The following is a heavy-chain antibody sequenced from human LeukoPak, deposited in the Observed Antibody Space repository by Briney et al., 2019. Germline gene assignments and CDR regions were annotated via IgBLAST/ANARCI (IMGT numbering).Heavy chain of an antibody. CDR2: INHSGST. CDR3: ARGDYNDFPYWFDP. CDR1: GGSFSGYY. D-gene: IGHD3-3*01. Sequence: PSETLSLTCAVYGGSFSGYYWSWIRQPPGKGLEWIGEINHSGSTNYNPSLKSRVTISVDTSKNQFSLRLSSVTAEDTAVYYCARGDYNDFPYWFDPWGQGTLVTVSS. V-gene: IGHV4-34*01. J-gene: IGHJ5*02.